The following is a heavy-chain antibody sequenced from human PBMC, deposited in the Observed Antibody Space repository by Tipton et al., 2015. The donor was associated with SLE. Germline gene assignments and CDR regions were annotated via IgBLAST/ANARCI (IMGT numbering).Heavy chain of an antibody. CDR3: ARGRGAAATFDY. D-gene: IGHD6-13*01. V-gene: IGHV1-18*01. J-gene: IGHJ4*02. Sequence: GRVTMTTDTSTTTAYMELSSLRSEDTAVYYCARGRGAAATFDYWGQGTLVTVSS.